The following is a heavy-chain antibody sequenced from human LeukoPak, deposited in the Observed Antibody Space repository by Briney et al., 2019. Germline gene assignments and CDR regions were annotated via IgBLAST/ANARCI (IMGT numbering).Heavy chain of an antibody. CDR1: GLSFSGFY. J-gene: IGHJ5*02. V-gene: IGHV4-34*01. CDR2: INQSGNT. D-gene: IGHD3-3*01. CDR3: ARSDYDFWSGSERRAGENWFDP. Sequence: SETLSLSCAVAGLSFSGFYRSWIRQTAGKGLEWIGEINQSGNTNYNPSLTDYNPSLKSRVSISVDASKKQLSLKLSSVTAADTGVYYCARSDYDFWSGSERRAGENWFDPWGQGTLVTVSS.